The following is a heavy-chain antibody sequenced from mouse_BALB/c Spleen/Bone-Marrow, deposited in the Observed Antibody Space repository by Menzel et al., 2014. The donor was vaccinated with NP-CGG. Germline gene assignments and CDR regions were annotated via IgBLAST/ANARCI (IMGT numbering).Heavy chain of an antibody. D-gene: IGHD1-1*01. CDR3: ARHYGSNYYAMDY. CDR2: IWGDGRT. CDR1: GFSLTGYG. V-gene: IGHV2-6-7*01. J-gene: IGHJ4*01. Sequence: VKLVESGPGLVAPSQRLSITCTVSGFSLTGYGVNWVRQPPGKGLEWLGMIWGDGRTDYNSALKSRLSISKDNSKSQVFLKMNSLQTDDTARYYCARHYGSNYYAMDYWGQGTSVTVSS.